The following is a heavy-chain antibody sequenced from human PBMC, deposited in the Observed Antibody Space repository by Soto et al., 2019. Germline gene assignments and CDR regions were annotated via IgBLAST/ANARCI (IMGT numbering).Heavy chain of an antibody. D-gene: IGHD7-27*01. V-gene: IGHV1-18*01. Sequence: ASVKVSCKASGYTFTSYGISWVRQAPGQGLEWMGWISAYNGNTNYAQKLQGRVTMTIDTSTSTAYMELRSLRSDDTAVYYCARDRAGDSAFDIWGQGTMVTVSS. CDR2: ISAYNGNT. CDR3: ARDRAGDSAFDI. J-gene: IGHJ3*02. CDR1: GYTFTSYG.